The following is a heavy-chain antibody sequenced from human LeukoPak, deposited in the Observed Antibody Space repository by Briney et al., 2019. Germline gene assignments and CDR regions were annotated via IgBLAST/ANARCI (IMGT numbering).Heavy chain of an antibody. J-gene: IGHJ4*02. CDR2: ISYDGTKI. V-gene: IGHV3-30*19. CDR3: ARAPYYYGSGIAPDY. D-gene: IGHD3-10*01. Sequence: GGSLRLSCAASGFTFSSYGMHWVRQAPGKGLEWVAVISYDGTKISYADSVKGRFNISRDNSKNTLYLQMSSLRAEDTAVYYCARAPYYYGSGIAPDYWGQGALVTVSS. CDR1: GFTFSSYG.